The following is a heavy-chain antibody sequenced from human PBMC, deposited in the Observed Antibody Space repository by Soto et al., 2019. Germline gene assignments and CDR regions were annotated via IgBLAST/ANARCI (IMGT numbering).Heavy chain of an antibody. D-gene: IGHD3-10*01. Sequence: GGSLRLSCAASGFTFSSYAMHWVRQAPGKGLEWVAVISYDGSNKYYADSVKGRFTISRDNSKNTLYLQMNSLRAEDTAVYYCARASITDYFDYWGQGTLVTVSS. CDR3: ARASITDYFDY. CDR1: GFTFSSYA. CDR2: ISYDGSNK. J-gene: IGHJ4*02. V-gene: IGHV3-30-3*01.